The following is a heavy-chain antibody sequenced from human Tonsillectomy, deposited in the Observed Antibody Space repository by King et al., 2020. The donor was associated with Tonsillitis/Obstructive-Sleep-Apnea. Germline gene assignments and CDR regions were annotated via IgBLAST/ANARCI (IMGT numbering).Heavy chain of an antibody. V-gene: IGHV3-15*01. CDR2: IKSKTDGGTT. D-gene: IGHD6-19*01. CDR3: TTHPQLSGCAENFDY. CDR1: GFTFSNAW. J-gene: IGHJ4*02. Sequence: QLVQSGGGLVKPGGSLILSCAASGFTFSNAWMSWVRQAPGKGLEWVGRIKSKTDGGTTDYAAPVKGRFTISRDDSKNTLYLQMNSLKTEDTAVYYCTTHPQLSGCAENFDYWGQGTLVTVSS.